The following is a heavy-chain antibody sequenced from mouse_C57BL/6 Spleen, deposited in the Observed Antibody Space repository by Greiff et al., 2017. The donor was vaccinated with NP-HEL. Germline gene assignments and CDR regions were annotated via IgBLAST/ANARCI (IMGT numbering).Heavy chain of an antibody. D-gene: IGHD4-1*01. J-gene: IGHJ2*01. CDR1: GYTFTDYY. V-gene: IGHV1-26*01. CDR2: INPNNGGT. Sequence: EVKLQQSGPELVKPGASVKISCKASGYTFTDYYMNWVKQSHGKSLEWIGDINPNNGGTSYNQKFKGKATLTVDKSSSTAYMELRSLTSEDSAVYYCARDWDVKYYFDYWGQGTTLTVSS. CDR3: ARDWDVKYYFDY.